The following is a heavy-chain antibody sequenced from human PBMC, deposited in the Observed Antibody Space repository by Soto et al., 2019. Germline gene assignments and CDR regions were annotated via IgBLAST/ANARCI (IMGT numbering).Heavy chain of an antibody. J-gene: IGHJ4*02. CDR2: FFYSGST. Sequence: SETLSLTCTVSGGSSGSRSYYWGWIRQPPGRGLEWSGSFFYSGSTNYNPSLRSRVTISIDTSKNQFSLKLSSVTAADTAVYYCARGIRSGSMGYFDYWGQGTLVTSPQ. D-gene: IGHD1-1*01. CDR3: ARGIRSGSMGYFDY. V-gene: IGHV4-39*01. CDR1: GGSSGSRSYY.